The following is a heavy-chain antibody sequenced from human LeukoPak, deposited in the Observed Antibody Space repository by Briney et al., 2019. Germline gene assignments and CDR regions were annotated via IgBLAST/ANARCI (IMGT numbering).Heavy chain of an antibody. D-gene: IGHD1-26*01. V-gene: IGHV1-69*04. CDR1: GGTFSSYA. J-gene: IGHJ5*02. CDR3: AREGGSYYLVGPTTNNWFDP. Sequence: ASVKVSCKASGGTFSSYAISWVRQAPGQGLEWMGRIIPILGIANYAQKLQGRVTMTTDTSTSTAYMELRSLRSDDTAVYYCAREGGSYYLVGPTTNNWFDPWGQGTLVTVSS. CDR2: IIPILGIA.